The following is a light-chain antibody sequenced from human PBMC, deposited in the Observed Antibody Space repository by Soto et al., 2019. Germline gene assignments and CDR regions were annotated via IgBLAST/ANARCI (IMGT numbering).Light chain of an antibody. CDR3: KQSYSTQWT. V-gene: IGKV1-39*01. CDR2: AAS. Sequence: DIQMTQSPSSLSASIGDRVTITCRASQDIRSDLGWYQQKPGKAPKRLIYAASRLQSGVPSRFSGAGSGTDFTLTIANLHPEDFAIYYCKQSYSTQWTFGQGTKVDIK. CDR1: QDIRSD. J-gene: IGKJ1*01.